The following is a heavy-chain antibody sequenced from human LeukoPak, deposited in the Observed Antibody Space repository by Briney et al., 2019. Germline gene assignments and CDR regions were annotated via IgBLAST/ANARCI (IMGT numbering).Heavy chain of an antibody. V-gene: IGHV3-48*01. J-gene: IGHJ6*03. CDR2: ISSSSSTI. D-gene: IGHD2-2*01. Sequence: GGSLRLPCAASGFTFSSYSMNWVRQAPGKGLEWVSYISSSSSTIYYADSVKGRFTISRDNAKNSLYLQMNSLRAEDTAVYYCARDREVPASYYYYYMDVWGKGTTVTVSS. CDR3: ARDREVPASYYYYYMDV. CDR1: GFTFSSYS.